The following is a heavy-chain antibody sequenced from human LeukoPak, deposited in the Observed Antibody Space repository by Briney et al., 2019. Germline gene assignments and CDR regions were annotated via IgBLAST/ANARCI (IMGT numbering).Heavy chain of an antibody. CDR1: GFTFSDYY. CDR2: ISSSGSTI. V-gene: IGHV3-11*04. J-gene: IGHJ3*02. CDR3: AREPRGITMIVVVINDAFDI. Sequence: GGSLRLSCAASGFTFSDYYMSWIRQAPGKGLEWVSYISSSGSTIYYADSVKGRFTISRDNAKNSLYLQMNSLRAEDTAVYYCAREPRGITMIVVVINDAFDIWGQGTMVTVSS. D-gene: IGHD3-22*01.